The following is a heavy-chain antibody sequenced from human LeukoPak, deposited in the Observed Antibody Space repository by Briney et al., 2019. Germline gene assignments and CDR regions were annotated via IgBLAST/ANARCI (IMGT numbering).Heavy chain of an antibody. Sequence: GGSLRLSCAASGFTVSSNYMSWVRQAPGKGLEWVSVIYSGAGTYYADSVKGRFTISRDNSKNTLDLQMNSLRAEDAAVYYCVRQKDQPAIPVAVGVAHPFDPWGQGTLVTVSS. CDR2: IYSGAGT. CDR1: GFTVSSNY. J-gene: IGHJ5*02. V-gene: IGHV3-66*04. CDR3: VRQKDQPAIPVAVGVAHPFDP. D-gene: IGHD6-19*01.